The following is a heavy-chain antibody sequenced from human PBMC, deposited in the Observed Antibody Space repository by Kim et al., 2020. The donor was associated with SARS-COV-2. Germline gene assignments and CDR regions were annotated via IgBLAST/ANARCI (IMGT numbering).Heavy chain of an antibody. D-gene: IGHD5-12*01. CDR1: GFSLSTSGMC. J-gene: IGHJ6*02. V-gene: IGHV2-70*01. CDR3: ARMPVEMATIADYYYGMDV. Sequence: SGPTLVNPTQTLTLTCTFSGFSLSTSGMCVSWIRQPPGKALEWLALIDWDDDKYYSTSLKTRLTISKDTSKTQVVLTMTNMDPVDTATDYCARMPVEMATIADYYYGMDVWGQGTTVTVSS. CDR2: IDWDDDK.